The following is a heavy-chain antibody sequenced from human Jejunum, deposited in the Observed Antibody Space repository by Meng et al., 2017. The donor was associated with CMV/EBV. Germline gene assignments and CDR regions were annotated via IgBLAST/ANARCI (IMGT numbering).Heavy chain of an antibody. CDR3: ARGSVRGIASAGAMVY. J-gene: IGHJ4*02. Sequence: FAVSSYSMRGVRQAPGKGLEWVSSISSSSNFIYYADSMKGRFTISRDNAKNSLYLQMNSLRAEDTAVYYCARGSVRGIASAGAMVYWGQETLVTVSS. CDR2: ISSSSNFI. V-gene: IGHV3-21*01. D-gene: IGHD6-13*01. CDR1: FAVSSYS.